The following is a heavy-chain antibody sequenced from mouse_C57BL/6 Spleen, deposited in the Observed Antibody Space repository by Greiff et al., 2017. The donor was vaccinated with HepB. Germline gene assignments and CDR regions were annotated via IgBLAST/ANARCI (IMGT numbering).Heavy chain of an antibody. J-gene: IGHJ2*01. CDR2: IHPNSGST. V-gene: IGHV1-64*01. D-gene: IGHD3-2*02. Sequence: QVQLQQPGAELVKPGASVKLSCKASGYTFTSYWMHWVKQRPGQGLEWIGMIHPNSGSTNYNEKFKSKATLTVDKSSSTAYMQLSSLTSEDSAVYYCAREGGGSGYFDYWGQGTTLTVSS. CDR3: AREGGGSGYFDY. CDR1: GYTFTSYW.